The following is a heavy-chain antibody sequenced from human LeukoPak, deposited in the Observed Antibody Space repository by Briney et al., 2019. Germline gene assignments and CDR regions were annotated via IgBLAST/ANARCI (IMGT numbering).Heavy chain of an antibody. Sequence: ASVKVSCKASGGTFSSYAMSWVRQAPGKGLEWVSAISGSGGSTYYADSVKGRFTISRDNSKNTLYLQMNSLRAEDTAVYYCVPTEGAFDIWGQGTMVTVSS. CDR3: VPTEGAFDI. V-gene: IGHV3-23*01. CDR1: GGTFSSYA. J-gene: IGHJ3*02. CDR2: ISGSGGST. D-gene: IGHD4-11*01.